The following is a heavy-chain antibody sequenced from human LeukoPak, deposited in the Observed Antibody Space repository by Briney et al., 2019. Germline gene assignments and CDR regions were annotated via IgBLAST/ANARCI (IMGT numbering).Heavy chain of an antibody. V-gene: IGHV4-61*01. CDR2: IYYSGST. D-gene: IGHD3-10*01. Sequence: PSETLSLTCTVSGGSISSSSYYWGWIRQPPGKGLEWIGYIYYSGSTNYNPSLKSRVTISVDTSKNQFSLKLSSVTAADTAVYYCAGDPMVRGVTANEYWGQGTLVTVSS. CDR1: GGSISSSSYY. CDR3: AGDPMVRGVTANEY. J-gene: IGHJ4*02.